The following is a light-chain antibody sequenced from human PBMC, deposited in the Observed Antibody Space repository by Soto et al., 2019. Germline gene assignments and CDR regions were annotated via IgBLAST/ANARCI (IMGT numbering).Light chain of an antibody. V-gene: IGLV1-40*01. CDR2: ANT. CDR1: SSKIGAGHD. CDR3: QSFDSSLDGWV. J-gene: IGLJ3*02. Sequence: QSVLTQPPSVSGAPGQRVTISCTGNSSKIGAGHDVHWYQQIPETAPKLLVSANTNRPSGVPDRFSGSNSGTSASLSITGLQAEDEADYYCQSFDSSLDGWVFGGGTKLTVL.